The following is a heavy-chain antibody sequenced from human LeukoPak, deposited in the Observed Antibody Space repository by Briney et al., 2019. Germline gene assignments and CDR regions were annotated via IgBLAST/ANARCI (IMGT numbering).Heavy chain of an antibody. V-gene: IGHV1-69*04. CDR1: GGTFSSYA. Sequence: GTSVKVSCKASGGTFSSYAISWVRQAPGQGLEWMGRIIPILGIANYAQKFQGRVTITADKSTSTAYMELSSLRSEDTAVYYCARVRFSYDILTGSNWFDPWGQGTLVTVSS. D-gene: IGHD3-9*01. CDR2: IIPILGIA. CDR3: ARVRFSYDILTGSNWFDP. J-gene: IGHJ5*02.